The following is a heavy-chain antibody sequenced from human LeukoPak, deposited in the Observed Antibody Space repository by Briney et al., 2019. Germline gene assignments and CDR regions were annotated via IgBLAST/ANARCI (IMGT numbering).Heavy chain of an antibody. J-gene: IGHJ4*02. V-gene: IGHV3-7*01. CDR1: GFTFTNYW. CDR2: IKEDGGKK. D-gene: IGHD3-22*01. Sequence: GGSLRLSCAASGFTFTNYWMSWVRQAPGEGQEWVANIKEDGGKKYYVDSVKGRFTISRDNAKNSLYLQMDSLRAEDTAVYYCARATPRQYYYDSSGDYWGQGTLVTVSS. CDR3: ARATPRQYYYDSSGDY.